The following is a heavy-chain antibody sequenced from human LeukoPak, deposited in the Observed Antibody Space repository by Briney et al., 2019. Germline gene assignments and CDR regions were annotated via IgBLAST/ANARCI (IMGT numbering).Heavy chain of an antibody. Sequence: GGSLRLSCAASGFTFSSYEMNWVRQAPGKGLEWVSYISSSGSTIYYADSVKGRFTISRDNSKNTLYLQMNSLRAEDTAVYYCAKELTDYGDYELFWGQGTLVTVSS. D-gene: IGHD4-17*01. V-gene: IGHV3-48*03. J-gene: IGHJ4*02. CDR3: AKELTDYGDYELF. CDR1: GFTFSSYE. CDR2: ISSSGSTI.